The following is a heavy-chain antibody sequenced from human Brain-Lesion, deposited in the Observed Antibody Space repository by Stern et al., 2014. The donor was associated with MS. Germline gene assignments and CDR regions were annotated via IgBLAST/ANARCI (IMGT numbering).Heavy chain of an antibody. CDR3: ARHIAVASTWVRWFDP. Sequence: QVQLVQSGPGLVKPSETLSLPCTVSGGSINSDHYYWGWIRQPPGKGLEWIGSVYYGGSTYYSPSLKSRVTMSVDTSKNQFSLKLNFVTAADTAVYYCARHIAVASTWVRWFDPWGQGTLVTVSS. D-gene: IGHD6-19*01. CDR2: VYYGGST. J-gene: IGHJ5*02. V-gene: IGHV4-39*01. CDR1: GGSINSDHYY.